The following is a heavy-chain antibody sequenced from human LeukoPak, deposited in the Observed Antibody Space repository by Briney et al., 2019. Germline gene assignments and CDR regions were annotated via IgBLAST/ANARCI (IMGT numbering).Heavy chain of an antibody. J-gene: IGHJ4*02. Sequence: PGGSLRLSCAASGFTFSSYAMHWVRQAPGKGLEWVAVISYDGSNKYYADSVKGRFTISRGNSKNTLHLQMNSLRAEDTAVYYCARDFDYWGQGTLVTVSS. CDR3: ARDFDY. CDR1: GFTFSSYA. V-gene: IGHV3-30-3*01. CDR2: ISYDGSNK.